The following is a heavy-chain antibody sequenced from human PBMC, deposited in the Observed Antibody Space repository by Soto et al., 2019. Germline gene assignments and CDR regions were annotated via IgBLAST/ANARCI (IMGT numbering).Heavy chain of an antibody. CDR1: GRTFSINADF. Sequence: SETLCVTCTVSGRTFSINADFWYLAWIRQPPGKGLEWIGSIDNGGNTYYNPPLKSRVIISADTSKNQFSLSLNSVTAADTAVYYCVKRPILVAPTRGQRFLVIVSS. CDR2: IDNGGNT. V-gene: IGHV4-39*01. D-gene: IGHD2-15*01. CDR3: VKRPILVAPT. J-gene: IGHJ1*01.